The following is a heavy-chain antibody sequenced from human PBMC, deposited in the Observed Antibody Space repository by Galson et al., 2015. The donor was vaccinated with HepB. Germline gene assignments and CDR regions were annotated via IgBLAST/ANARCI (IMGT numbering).Heavy chain of an antibody. CDR2: ITGSGGST. V-gene: IGHV3-23*01. CDR1: GFTFSNFA. J-gene: IGHJ4*02. CDR3: AKGKGSGTYYPYCFDY. Sequence: SLRLSCAASGFTFSNFAMTWVRQAPGRGLGWVSLITGSGGSTFYADSVKGRFTISRDNSKNTLFLQMDSLRAEDTAVYYCAKGKGSGTYYPYCFDYWGQGTLVTVPS. D-gene: IGHD3-10*01.